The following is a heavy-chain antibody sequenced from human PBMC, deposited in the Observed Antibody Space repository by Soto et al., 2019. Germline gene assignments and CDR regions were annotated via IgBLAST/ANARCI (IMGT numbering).Heavy chain of an antibody. D-gene: IGHD5-18*01. CDR1: GGSFSGYY. V-gene: IGHV4-34*01. J-gene: IGHJ6*02. Sequence: PSETLSLTCAVYGGSFSGYYWSGIRQPPGKGLEWIGEINHSGSTNYNPSLKSRVTISVDTSKNQFSLKLSSVTAADTAVYYCARGRRYSYGFGPYYYAMDVWGQGTTVTVSS. CDR2: INHSGST. CDR3: ARGRRYSYGFGPYYYAMDV.